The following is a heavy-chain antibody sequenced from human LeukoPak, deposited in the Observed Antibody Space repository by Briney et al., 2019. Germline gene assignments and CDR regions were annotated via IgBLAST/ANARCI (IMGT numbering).Heavy chain of an antibody. V-gene: IGHV3-23*01. Sequence: GGSLRLSCAASGFTFNTAWMSWVRRAPGKGLEWVSAISGSGGSTYYADSVKGRFTISRDNSKNTLYLQMNSLRAEDTAVYYCAKHYARGAFDIWGQGTMVTVSS. CDR1: GFTFNTAW. J-gene: IGHJ3*02. CDR3: AKHYARGAFDI. D-gene: IGHD4-17*01. CDR2: ISGSGGST.